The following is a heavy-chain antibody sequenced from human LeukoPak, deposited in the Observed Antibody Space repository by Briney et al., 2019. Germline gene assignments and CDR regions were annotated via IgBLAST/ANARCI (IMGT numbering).Heavy chain of an antibody. D-gene: IGHD6-19*01. CDR1: GGSISSGDYY. Sequence: PSETLSLTCTVSGGSISSGDYYWSWIRQPPGKGLEWIGYIYYGGSTYYNPSLKSRVTISVDTSKNQFSLKLSSVTAADTAVYYCAREQAGKYFDYWGQGTLVTVSS. CDR3: AREQAGKYFDY. J-gene: IGHJ4*02. CDR2: IYYGGST. V-gene: IGHV4-30-4*01.